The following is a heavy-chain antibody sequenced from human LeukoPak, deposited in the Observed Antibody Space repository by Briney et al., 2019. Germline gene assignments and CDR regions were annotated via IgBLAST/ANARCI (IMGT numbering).Heavy chain of an antibody. CDR3: AREYYDSSAYNQEAIDY. CDR2: INPNSGGT. D-gene: IGHD3-22*01. V-gene: IGHV1-2*02. CDR1: GYTFTEYY. J-gene: IGHJ4*02. Sequence: RASVKVSCKASGYTFTEYYMHWVRQAPGQGLEWLGWINPNSGGTNYAQKFQGRVTMTRDTSISTAYMELSRLRSDDTAVYYCAREYYDSSAYNQEAIDYWGQGTLVTVSS.